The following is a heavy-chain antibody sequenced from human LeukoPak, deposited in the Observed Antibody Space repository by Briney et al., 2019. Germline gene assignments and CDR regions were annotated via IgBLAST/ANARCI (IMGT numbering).Heavy chain of an antibody. CDR3: EKSSEIQLWDSYVDY. CDR2: FNPNSEGI. D-gene: IGHD5-18*01. Sequence: ASVKVSCKASGYTFTDYFMHWGPPAPGQGLGWMGCFNPNSEGINYTQKPQGSDTMTRDTCISTVYMDLSRLRSDDTAVYYCEKSSEIQLWDSYVDYWGQGTLVTVSS. J-gene: IGHJ4*02. CDR1: GYTFTDYF. V-gene: IGHV1-2*02.